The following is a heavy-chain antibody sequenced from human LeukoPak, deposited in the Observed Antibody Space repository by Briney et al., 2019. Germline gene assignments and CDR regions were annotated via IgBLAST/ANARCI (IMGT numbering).Heavy chain of an antibody. CDR2: ISTYNGNT. D-gene: IGHD2-15*01. Sequence: APVKVSCKASGYTFTSYAISWVRQAPGQGLEWMGWISTYNGNTNYAQKFQGRVTLTTDTSTSTAFMDLRSLRSDDTAVYHCARVAIGSWYFDLWGRGTLVTVSS. CDR1: GYTFTSYA. J-gene: IGHJ2*01. CDR3: ARVAIGSWYFDL. V-gene: IGHV1-18*01.